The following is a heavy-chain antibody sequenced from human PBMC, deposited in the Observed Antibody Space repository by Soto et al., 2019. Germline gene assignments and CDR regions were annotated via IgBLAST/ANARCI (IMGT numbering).Heavy chain of an antibody. V-gene: IGHV1-18*04. CDR2: ISAYNGNT. CDR1: GYTFTSYG. J-gene: IGHJ6*02. D-gene: IGHD2-21*02. CDR3: ARGVVVTAVHYYYGMDV. Sequence: GASVKVSCKASGYTFTSYGISWVRQAPGQGLEWMGWISAYNGNTNYAQKLQGRVTMTTDTSTSTAYMELRSLRSDDTAVYYCARGVVVTAVHYYYGMDVWGQGTTVTVSS.